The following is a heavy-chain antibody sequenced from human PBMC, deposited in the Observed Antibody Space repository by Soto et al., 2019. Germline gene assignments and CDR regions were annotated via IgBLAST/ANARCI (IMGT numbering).Heavy chain of an antibody. D-gene: IGHD7-27*01. J-gene: IGHJ6*02. V-gene: IGHV2-70*01. Sequence: SGPTLVNPTQTFTLTCTFSGFSLSTSGMCVSWIRQPPGKALEWLALIDWDDDKYYSTSLKTRLTISKDTSKNQVVLTMTNMDPVDTATYYCARIRSNWGSYYYGMDVWGQGTTVTVSS. CDR2: IDWDDDK. CDR3: ARIRSNWGSYYYGMDV. CDR1: GFSLSTSGMC.